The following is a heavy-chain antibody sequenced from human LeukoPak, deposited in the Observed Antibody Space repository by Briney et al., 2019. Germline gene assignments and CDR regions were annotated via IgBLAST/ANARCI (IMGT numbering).Heavy chain of an antibody. CDR2: IWSDGTKK. CDR1: GFTFHHYG. V-gene: IGHV3-30*02. CDR3: VKTPLAIGWFDS. Sequence: GGSLRLSCAATGFTFHHYGMHWVRQAPGKGLEWVAFIWSDGTKKYYGDSVKGRFSISRDNSKNTLYLQMNSLRPDDTAVYYCVKTPLAIGWFDSWGQGTLVTVSS. D-gene: IGHD2-15*01. J-gene: IGHJ5*01.